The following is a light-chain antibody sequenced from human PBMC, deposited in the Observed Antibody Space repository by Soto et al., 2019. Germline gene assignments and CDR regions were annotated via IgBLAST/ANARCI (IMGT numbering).Light chain of an antibody. CDR2: GAS. CDR1: QSVATN. Sequence: EIVMTQSPANLSVSPGERTPPPSGAIQSVATNLAWNHKKPGQAPRLLINGASTRATGIPARFSGSGSGTEFTLTISSLQSEDSAVYYCQQYNNWPRTFGQGTKVEIK. J-gene: IGKJ1*01. V-gene: IGKV3-15*01. CDR3: QQYNNWPRT.